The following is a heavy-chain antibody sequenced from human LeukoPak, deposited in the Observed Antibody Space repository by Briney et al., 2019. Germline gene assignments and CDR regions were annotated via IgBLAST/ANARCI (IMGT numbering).Heavy chain of an antibody. CDR2: ISSSSSYK. J-gene: IGHJ3*01. Sequence: GGSLRLSCVASGFTFSSYSMNWVRQAPGEGLEWVSSISSSSSYKYYTDSVKGRFTISRDNTKNSLYLQMDSLRAEDTAVYYCARGFRAFDFWAQGTMVTVSS. CDR1: GFTFSSYS. V-gene: IGHV3-21*01. CDR3: ARGFRAFDF.